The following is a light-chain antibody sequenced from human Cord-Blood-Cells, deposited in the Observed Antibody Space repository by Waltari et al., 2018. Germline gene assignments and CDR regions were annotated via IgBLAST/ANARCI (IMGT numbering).Light chain of an antibody. CDR3: QQYNNWPLYT. Sequence: EIVMTQSPATPSVSPGERATLSCRASQSVSSNLACYQQKHGQAPRLLIYGASTRANGIPGRFSGSGSGTEFTLTISSLQSEDFAVYYCQQYNNWPLYTFGQGTKLEIK. J-gene: IGKJ2*01. CDR2: GAS. V-gene: IGKV3-15*01. CDR1: QSVSSN.